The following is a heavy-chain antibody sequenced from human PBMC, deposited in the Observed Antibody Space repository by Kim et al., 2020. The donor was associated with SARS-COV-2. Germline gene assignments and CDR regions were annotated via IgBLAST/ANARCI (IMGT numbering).Heavy chain of an antibody. J-gene: IGHJ6*02. CDR1: GFRFDDFT. Sequence: GGSLRLSCAGSGFRFDDFTLHWVRQAPGKGVEWVSLIDWDGGSTFYAESVKGRFTISRDNSKKSLYLQMSSLRPEDTAFYYCARGGQTPYYDNLTGNQYNDYGMELWGQGTTVTVSS. CDR2: IDWDGGST. V-gene: IGHV3-43*01. CDR3: ARGGQTPYYDNLTGNQYNDYGMEL. D-gene: IGHD3-9*01.